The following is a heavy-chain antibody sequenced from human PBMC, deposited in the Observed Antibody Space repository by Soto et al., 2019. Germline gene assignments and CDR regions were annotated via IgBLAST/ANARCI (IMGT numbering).Heavy chain of an antibody. Sequence: QVQLVESGGGVVQPGRSLRLSCAASGFIFNEYVMYWVRQAPGKGLEWVALMSYDGTKSYYADSVKGRFSISIDISNNTLFLQMNSLRPEDTAVYYCATEVTQWLVRGLDSWGQGTLVTVSS. CDR3: ATEVTQWLVRGLDS. J-gene: IGHJ4*02. D-gene: IGHD6-19*01. V-gene: IGHV3-30*03. CDR1: GFIFNEYV. CDR2: MSYDGTKS.